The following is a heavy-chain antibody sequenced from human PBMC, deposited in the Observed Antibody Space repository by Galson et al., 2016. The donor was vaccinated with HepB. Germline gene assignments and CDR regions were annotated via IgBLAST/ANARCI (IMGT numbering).Heavy chain of an antibody. V-gene: IGHV3-53*01. CDR3: AKDANFWSGYPEDAFDM. CDR2: ITASGTTT. Sequence: SLRLSCAASGFTVSSNYMSWVRQTPGKGLEWVASITASGTTTHYADSVEGRFTVSRDSSKKMLFLQMNSLRVEDTAVYYCAKDANFWSGYPEDAFDMWGQGTMVTVSS. CDR1: GFTVSSNY. D-gene: IGHD3-3*01. J-gene: IGHJ3*02.